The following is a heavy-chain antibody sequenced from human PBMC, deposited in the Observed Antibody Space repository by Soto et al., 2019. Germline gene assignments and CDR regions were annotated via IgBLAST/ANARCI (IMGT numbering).Heavy chain of an antibody. CDR2: IYSNNNT. CDR1: GGSVSSNSYS. CDR3: AGLHAYCVRAKCHCYCGIDV. D-gene: IGHD3-16*01. Sequence: QLQLQESGPGLVKPSETLSLTCTVSGGSVSSNSYSWVWHRQSPGMGLGGIGTIYSNNNTHYNPSQLRRLTISLDTSKNEFSLRPTSVNASATAVYYGAGLHAYCVRAKCHCYCGIDVWGQGTTVTVSS. V-gene: IGHV4-39*01. J-gene: IGHJ6*02.